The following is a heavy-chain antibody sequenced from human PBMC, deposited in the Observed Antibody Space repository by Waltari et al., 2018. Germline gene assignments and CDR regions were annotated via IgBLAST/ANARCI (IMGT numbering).Heavy chain of an antibody. V-gene: IGHV4-38-2*01. CDR2: THPTGST. CDR1: GYPIDRGYY. Sequence: QVQLQESGPGLVKPSGTLSLSCDVSGYPIDRGYYWGWVRQTPGKGLEWIGGTHPTGSTSYNLALKNRVFISLVLVKNQFSLEMNSVTAADTAVYFCTRGMVVITSAHDAFDVWGQGTMVTVSS. CDR3: TRGMVVITSAHDAFDV. D-gene: IGHD2-21*01. J-gene: IGHJ3*01.